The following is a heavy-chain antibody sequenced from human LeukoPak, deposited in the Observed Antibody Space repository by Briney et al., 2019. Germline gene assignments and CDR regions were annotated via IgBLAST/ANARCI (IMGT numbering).Heavy chain of an antibody. CDR3: TTDNIVVVVAASDAFDI. CDR2: INHNGNVN. Sequence: GGSLRLSCAASGFTFSSYWMNWARQAPGKGLEWVASINHNGNVNYYVDSVKGRFTISRDNAKNSLYLQMNSLKTEDTAVYYCTTDNIVVVVAASDAFDIWGQGTMVTVSS. J-gene: IGHJ3*02. V-gene: IGHV3-7*03. CDR1: GFTFSSYW. D-gene: IGHD2-15*01.